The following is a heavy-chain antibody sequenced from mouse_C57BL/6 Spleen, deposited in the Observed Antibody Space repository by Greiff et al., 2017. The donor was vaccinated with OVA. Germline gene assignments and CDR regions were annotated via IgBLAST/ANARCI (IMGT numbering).Heavy chain of an antibody. V-gene: IGHV1-64*01. CDR3: ARETGLGQWFAY. Sequence: QAQLQQSGAELVKPGASVKLSCKASGYTFTSYWMHWVKQRPGQGLEWIGMIHPNSGSTNYNEKFKSKATLTVDKSSSTAYMQLSSLTSEDSAVYYCARETGLGQWFAYWGQGTLVTVSA. CDR2: IHPNSGST. J-gene: IGHJ3*01. CDR1: GYTFTSYW. D-gene: IGHD4-1*01.